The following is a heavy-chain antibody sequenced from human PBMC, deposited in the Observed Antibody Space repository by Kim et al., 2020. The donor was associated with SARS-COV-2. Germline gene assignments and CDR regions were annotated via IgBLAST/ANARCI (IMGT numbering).Heavy chain of an antibody. CDR3: ARGLRFLEWLLYSNWFDP. CDR2: INHSGST. D-gene: IGHD3-3*01. Sequence: SETLSLTCAVYGGSFSGYYWSWIRQPPGKGLEWIGEINHSGSTNYNPSLKSRVTISVDTSKNQFSLKLSSVTAADTAVYYCARGLRFLEWLLYSNWFDPWGQGTLVTVSS. J-gene: IGHJ5*02. CDR1: GGSFSGYY. V-gene: IGHV4-34*01.